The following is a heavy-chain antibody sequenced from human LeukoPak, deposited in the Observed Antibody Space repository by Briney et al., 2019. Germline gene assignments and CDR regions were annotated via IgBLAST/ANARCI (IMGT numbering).Heavy chain of an antibody. CDR3: ARDGVVGATTSGFDY. Sequence: GGSLRLSCAASGFTFSSYSMNWVRQAPGKGLEWVSSISSSSSYIYYADSVKGRFTISRDNAKNSLYLQMNSLRAEDTAVYCCARDGVVGATTSGFDYWGQGTLVTVSS. CDR2: ISSSSSYI. V-gene: IGHV3-21*01. CDR1: GFTFSSYS. D-gene: IGHD1-26*01. J-gene: IGHJ4*02.